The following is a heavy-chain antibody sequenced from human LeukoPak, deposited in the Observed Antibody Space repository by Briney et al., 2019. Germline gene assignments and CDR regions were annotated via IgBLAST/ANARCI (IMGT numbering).Heavy chain of an antibody. CDR3: ARGPPNWGYDY. CDR2: MSPNSGDX. D-gene: IGHD7-27*01. J-gene: IGHJ4*02. Sequence: ASVKVSCKASGYTFTSYDFNWVRQATGQRPEWMGWMSPNSGDXXYAXXFQDRVTMTRNTSISTAYMELSSLRSDDTAVYYCARGPPNWGYDYWGPGTLVTVSS. V-gene: IGHV1-8*01. CDR1: GYTFTSYD.